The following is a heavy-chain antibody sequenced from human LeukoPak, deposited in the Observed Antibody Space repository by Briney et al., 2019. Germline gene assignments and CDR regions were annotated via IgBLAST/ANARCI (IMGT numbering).Heavy chain of an antibody. CDR2: INHSGST. J-gene: IGHJ4*02. D-gene: IGHD3-10*01. CDR3: ARRVIYGSGSLVDY. Sequence: PSETLSLTCAVYGGSFSGYYWSWIRQPPGKGLEWIGEINHSGSTNYNPSLKSRVTISVDTSKNQFSLKLSSVTAADTAVYYCARRVIYGSGSLVDYWGQGTLVTVSS. V-gene: IGHV4-34*01. CDR1: GGSFSGYY.